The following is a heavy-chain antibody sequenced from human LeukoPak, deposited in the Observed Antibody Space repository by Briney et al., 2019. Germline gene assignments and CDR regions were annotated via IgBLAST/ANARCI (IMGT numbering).Heavy chain of an antibody. D-gene: IGHD3-22*01. CDR1: GFTFSSYA. V-gene: IGHV3-21*01. Sequence: GGSLRLSCAASGFTFSSYAMHWVRQAPGKGLEWVSSITRSSIYIYYADSLKGRFTISRDNAKNSLYLQMNSLRAEDTAVYYCVRVRYDSSGFYSIFDYWGQGTLVTVSS. J-gene: IGHJ4*02. CDR3: VRVRYDSSGFYSIFDY. CDR2: ITRSSIYI.